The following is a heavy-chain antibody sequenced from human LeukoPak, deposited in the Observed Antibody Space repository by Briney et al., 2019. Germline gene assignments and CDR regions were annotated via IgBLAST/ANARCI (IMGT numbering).Heavy chain of an antibody. V-gene: IGHV3-11*05. J-gene: IGHJ6*02. CDR2: ITNSGTYA. Sequence: GGSLRLSCAASGFTFSDHYMSWIRQAPGKGLEWVSYITNSGTYANYPDSVRGRFTISRDNAKSSLYPQMNSLRPEDTAIYYCARGHYGLDVWGQGTTVTVSS. CDR3: ARGHYGLDV. CDR1: GFTFSDHY.